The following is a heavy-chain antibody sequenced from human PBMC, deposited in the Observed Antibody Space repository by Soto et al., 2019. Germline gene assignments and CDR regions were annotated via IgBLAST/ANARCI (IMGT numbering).Heavy chain of an antibody. J-gene: IGHJ5*02. V-gene: IGHV4-59*01. Sequence: PSETLSLICTVSGGSISSYYWSWIRQPPGKGLEWIGYIYYSGSTNYNPSLKSRVTISVDTSKNQFSLKLSSVTAADTAVYYCARDEYSYGYVGWFDPWGQGTLVTVSS. D-gene: IGHD5-18*01. CDR1: GGSISSYY. CDR2: IYYSGST. CDR3: ARDEYSYGYVGWFDP.